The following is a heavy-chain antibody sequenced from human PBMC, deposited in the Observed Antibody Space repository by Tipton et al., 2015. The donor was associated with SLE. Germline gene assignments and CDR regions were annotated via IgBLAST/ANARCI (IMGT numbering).Heavy chain of an antibody. Sequence: TLSLTCTVSGDSISNDAYSWNWIRQSAGKGLEWIGHIYASGNTNYNPSLKSRATISVDTSKNQFSLRLNSVIAADTAVYYCSRVGGSSRGWFDPWGQGTLVTVSS. CDR1: GDSISNDAYS. CDR3: SRVGGSSRGWFDP. CDR2: IYASGNT. J-gene: IGHJ5*02. V-gene: IGHV4-61*09. D-gene: IGHD6-13*01.